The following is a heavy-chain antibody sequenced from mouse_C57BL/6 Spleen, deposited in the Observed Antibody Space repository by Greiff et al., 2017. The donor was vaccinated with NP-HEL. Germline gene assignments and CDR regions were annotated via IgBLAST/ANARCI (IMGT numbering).Heavy chain of an antibody. D-gene: IGHD2-2*01. Sequence: EVQGVESGGGLVKPGGSLKLSCAASGFTFSDYGMHWVRQAPEKGLEWVAYISSGSSTIYYADTVKGRFTLSRDKAENTLFVQMTSLRSEDTAMYYCARPCDYCGYLAYWGQGTLVTVSA. CDR1: GFTFSDYG. J-gene: IGHJ3*01. V-gene: IGHV5-17*01. CDR2: ISSGSSTI. CDR3: ARPCDYCGYLAY.